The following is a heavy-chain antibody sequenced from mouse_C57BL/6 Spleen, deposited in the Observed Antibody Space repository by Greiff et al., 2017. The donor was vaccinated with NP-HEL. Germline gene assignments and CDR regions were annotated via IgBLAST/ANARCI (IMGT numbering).Heavy chain of an antibody. V-gene: IGHV1-15*01. D-gene: IGHD1-1*01. Sequence: QVQLQQSGAELVRPGASVTLSCKASGYTFTDYEMHWVKQTPVHGLEWIGALDPETGGTAYNQKFKGKAILTADKSSSTAYMELRSLTSEDSAVYYCTRPTVVANYFDYWGQGTTLTVSS. J-gene: IGHJ2*01. CDR2: LDPETGGT. CDR3: TRPTVVANYFDY. CDR1: GYTFTDYE.